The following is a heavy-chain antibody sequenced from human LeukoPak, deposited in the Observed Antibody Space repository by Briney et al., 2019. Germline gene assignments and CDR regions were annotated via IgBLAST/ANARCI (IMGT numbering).Heavy chain of an antibody. CDR1: GGSISSSSYY. V-gene: IGHV4-39*07. D-gene: IGHD2-21*02. CDR2: IYYSGST. CDR3: ARRIVVVTAIQNLDAFDI. Sequence: SETLSLTCTVSGGSISSSSYYWGWIRQPPGKGLEWIGSIYYSGSTYYNPSLKSRVTISVDTSKNQFSLKLSSVTAADTAVYYCARRIVVVTAIQNLDAFDIWGQGTMVTVSS. J-gene: IGHJ3*02.